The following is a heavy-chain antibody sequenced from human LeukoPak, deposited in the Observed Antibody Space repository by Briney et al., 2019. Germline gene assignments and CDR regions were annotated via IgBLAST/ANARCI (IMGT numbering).Heavy chain of an antibody. D-gene: IGHD1-1*01. J-gene: IGHJ5*02. CDR2: IYYSGST. CDR3: ARPVPSRLGWFDP. CDR1: GGSISSSSYY. Sequence: PSETLSLTCTVSGGSISSSSYYWGWIRQPPGKGPEWIGSIYYSGSTYYNPSLKSRVTISVDTSKNRFSLKLTSVTAADTAVYYCARPVPSRLGWFDPWGQGTLVTVSS. V-gene: IGHV4-39*01.